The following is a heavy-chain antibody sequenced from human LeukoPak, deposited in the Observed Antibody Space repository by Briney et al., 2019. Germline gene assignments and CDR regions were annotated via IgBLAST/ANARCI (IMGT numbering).Heavy chain of an antibody. V-gene: IGHV4-30-4*01. CDR1: GGSISSGDYY. D-gene: IGHD5-24*01. CDR3: ARGAGRWLQSGFDY. J-gene: IGHJ4*02. Sequence: SETLSLTCTVSGGSISSGDYYWSWIRQPPGKGLEWIGYIYYSGNTYYNPSLKSRVTISVDTSKNQFSLKLSSVTAADTAVYYCARGAGRWLQSGFDYWGQGTLVTVSS. CDR2: IYYSGNT.